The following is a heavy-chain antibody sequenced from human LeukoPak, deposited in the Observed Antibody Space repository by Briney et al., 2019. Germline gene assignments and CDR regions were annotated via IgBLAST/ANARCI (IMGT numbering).Heavy chain of an antibody. V-gene: IGHV3-23*01. J-gene: IGHJ4*02. D-gene: IGHD6-19*01. CDR3: AKRGPGPVAGSYDY. CDR1: GFTFSSYA. Sequence: GGSLRLSCAASGFTFSSYAMSWVRQAPGKGLEWVSAFGARGDIFYADSVKGRFTMSRDNSNNALHLQMNSLRAEDTAIYYCAKRGPGPVAGSYDYWGQGTLVTVSS. CDR2: FGARGDI.